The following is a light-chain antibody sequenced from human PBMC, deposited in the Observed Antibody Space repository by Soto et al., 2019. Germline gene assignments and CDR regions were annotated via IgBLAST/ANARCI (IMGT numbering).Light chain of an antibody. V-gene: IGLV2-14*01. CDR3: SSYTSSSTLE. J-gene: IGLJ2*01. Sequence: QSALTQPASVSGSPGQSITISCTGTSSDVGGYNYVSWYQQHPGKAPKLMIYDVSNRPSGVSNRFSGSKSGNTAALTISGLQAEDEADYYSSSYTSSSTLEFGGGTKLTAL. CDR1: SSDVGGYNY. CDR2: DVS.